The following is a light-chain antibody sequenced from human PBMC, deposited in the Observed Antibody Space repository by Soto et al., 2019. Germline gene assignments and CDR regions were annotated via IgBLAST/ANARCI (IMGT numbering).Light chain of an antibody. CDR2: AAS. CDR3: QQSYRTPP. V-gene: IGKV1-39*01. CDR1: QDISSS. Sequence: DVQMTPSPSSLSAFIGVGVTISCRARQDISSSLNWYQHKSGKATKLLIYAASGLHSGVPSRFSGSGSETDFTLTISSLQPEDFATYYCQQSYRTPPFGQGTRLEIK. J-gene: IGKJ5*01.